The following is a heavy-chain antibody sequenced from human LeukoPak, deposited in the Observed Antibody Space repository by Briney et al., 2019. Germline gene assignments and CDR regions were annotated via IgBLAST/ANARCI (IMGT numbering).Heavy chain of an antibody. Sequence: PGGSLRLSCAASGFTFSSYWMSWVRQAPGKGLEWVANIKQDGSEKYYVDSVKGRFTISRDNAKNSLYLQMNSLRAEDTAVYYCATEAGDYVSGFDYWGQGTLVTVSS. J-gene: IGHJ4*02. V-gene: IGHV3-7*04. CDR2: IKQDGSEK. D-gene: IGHD4-17*01. CDR1: GFTFSSYW. CDR3: ATEAGDYVSGFDY.